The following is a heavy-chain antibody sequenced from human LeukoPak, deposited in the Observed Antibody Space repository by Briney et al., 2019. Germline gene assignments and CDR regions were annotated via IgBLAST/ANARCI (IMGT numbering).Heavy chain of an antibody. CDR1: GGSFSGYY. V-gene: IGHV4-34*01. CDR3: ARGSHVEMATSRSGMDV. CDR2: INHSGST. Sequence: SETLSLTCAVYGGSFSGYYWSWIRRPPGKGLEWIGEINHSGSTNYNPSLKSRVTISVDTSKNQFSLKLSSVTAADTAVHYCARGSHVEMATSRSGMDVWGQGTTVTVSS. J-gene: IGHJ6*02. D-gene: IGHD5-12*01.